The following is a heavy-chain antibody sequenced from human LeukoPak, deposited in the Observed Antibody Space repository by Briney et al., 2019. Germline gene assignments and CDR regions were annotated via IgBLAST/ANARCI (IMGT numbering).Heavy chain of an antibody. J-gene: IGHJ5*02. D-gene: IGHD2-8*01. Sequence: PGGSLRLYCAASGFTVSSNYMSWVRQAPGKGLEWVSVIYSGGTTHYGDSVKGRFTISRDNSKNTLYLQMDSLRVEDTAVYYCARGLMWGFDPWGQGTLVTVSS. CDR3: ARGLMWGFDP. CDR1: GFTVSSNY. V-gene: IGHV3-66*01. CDR2: IYSGGTT.